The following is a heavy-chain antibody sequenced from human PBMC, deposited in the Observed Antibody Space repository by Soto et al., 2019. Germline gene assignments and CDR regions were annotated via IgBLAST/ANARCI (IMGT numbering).Heavy chain of an antibody. J-gene: IGHJ4*02. CDR2: ISGSGGST. CDR3: ANTQVAGNFDY. D-gene: IGHD6-19*01. V-gene: IGHV3-23*01. CDR1: GFTFSSYA. Sequence: EVQLLESGGGLVQPGGSLRLSCAASGFTFSSYAMSWVRQAPGKGLEWVSAISGSGGSTYYADSVKGRFTISRDNSKNTLHLQMNSLLAEDTAVYYCANTQVAGNFDYWGQGPLVTVSS.